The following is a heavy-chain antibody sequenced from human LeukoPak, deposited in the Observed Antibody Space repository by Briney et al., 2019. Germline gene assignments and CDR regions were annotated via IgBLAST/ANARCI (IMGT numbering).Heavy chain of an antibody. J-gene: IGHJ4*02. CDR1: GFTFADCA. CDR3: AKDASAILAAGSEIDY. V-gene: IGHV3-9*01. CDR2: ISWNSYGK. Sequence: GGSLRLSCAASGFTFADCAIHWVRQAPGKGLEWVSGISWNSYGKDYADSVKGRFTISRDNAKNSLYLQMNSLRADDTASYYCAKDASAILAAGSEIDYWGQGTLVTVSS. D-gene: IGHD6-13*01.